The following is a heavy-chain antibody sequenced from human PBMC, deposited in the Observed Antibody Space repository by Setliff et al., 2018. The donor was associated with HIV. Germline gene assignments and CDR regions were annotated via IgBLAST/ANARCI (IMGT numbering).Heavy chain of an antibody. D-gene: IGHD3-3*01. CDR3: ARPLSTSYNFWGDAFAI. J-gene: IGHJ3*02. Sequence: PSETLSLTCTVSGGSIRSGSRFWSWIRQPAGKAPEYIGHISTSGNTYYNPSLNSRVTISMDTFKNEFSLKLTSVTAADTAVYYCARPLSTSYNFWGDAFAIWGQGTMVTVSS. V-gene: IGHV4-61*09. CDR1: GGSIRSGSRF. CDR2: ISTSGNT.